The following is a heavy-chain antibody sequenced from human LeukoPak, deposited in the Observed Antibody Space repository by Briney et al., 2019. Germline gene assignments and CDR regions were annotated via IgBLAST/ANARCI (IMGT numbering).Heavy chain of an antibody. Sequence: ASVNVSCKASGYTFTGYYMHWVRQAPGQGLEWMGWINPNSGGTNYAQKFQGRVTMTRDTSISTAYMELSGLRSDDTAVYYCARGSGYSYGNDYWGQGTLVTVSS. CDR3: ARGSGYSYGNDY. CDR2: INPNSGGT. J-gene: IGHJ4*02. V-gene: IGHV1-2*02. CDR1: GYTFTGYY. D-gene: IGHD5-18*01.